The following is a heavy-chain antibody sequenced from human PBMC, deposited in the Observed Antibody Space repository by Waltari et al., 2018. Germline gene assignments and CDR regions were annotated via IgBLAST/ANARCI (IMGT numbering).Heavy chain of an antibody. CDR1: GYTFTGYY. V-gene: IGHV1-2*06. D-gene: IGHD4-17*01. J-gene: IGHJ6*02. CDR2: INPNSGGT. CDR3: ARDRETTGYYYYGMDV. Sequence: QVQLVQSGAEVKKPGASVKVSCKASGYTFTGYYMHWVRQAPGQGLEWMGRINPNSGGTNYAQKFQGRVTMTRDTSISTAYMELSRLRSDDTAVYYCARDRETTGYYYYGMDVWGQGTTVTVSS.